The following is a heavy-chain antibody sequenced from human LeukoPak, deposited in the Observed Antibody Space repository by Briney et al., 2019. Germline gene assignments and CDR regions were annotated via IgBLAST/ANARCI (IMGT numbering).Heavy chain of an antibody. V-gene: IGHV1-69*06. CDR2: IIPIFGTA. CDR1: GGTFSIYA. D-gene: IGHD3-10*01. CDR3: ARTYFCGSGRYGYYGMDV. J-gene: IGHJ6*04. Sequence: SVRVSSKASGGTFSIYAISWVRQTPGQGLEWMGRIIPIFGTANYAQKLQGRVTITADKSTSTAYMALSSLRSEDTAVYYCARTYFCGSGRYGYYGMDVWGKGTTVTVPS.